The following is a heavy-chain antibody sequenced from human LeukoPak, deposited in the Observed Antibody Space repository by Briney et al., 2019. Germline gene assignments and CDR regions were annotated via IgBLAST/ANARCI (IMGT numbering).Heavy chain of an antibody. CDR1: GFTFSSYA. D-gene: IGHD1-7*01. J-gene: IGHJ4*02. CDR3: AKNGISGTTGSRFDY. V-gene: IGHV3-23*01. CDR2: ISGSGGTT. Sequence: GGSLRLSCAASGFTFSSYAMSWVRQAPGKGLEWVSGISGSGGTTYYADSVKGRFTISRDNSKNTLYLQMNSLRTEDTAVYYCAKNGISGTTGSRFDYWGQGTLVTVSS.